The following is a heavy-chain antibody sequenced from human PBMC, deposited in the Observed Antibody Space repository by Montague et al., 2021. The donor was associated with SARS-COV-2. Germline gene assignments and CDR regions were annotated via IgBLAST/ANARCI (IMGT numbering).Heavy chain of an antibody. V-gene: IGHV3-48*03. CDR2: ISSSGSTI. Sequence: LRLSCAASGFTFSSYEMNWVRQAPGKGLEWVSYISSSGSTIYYADSVKGRFTISRDNAKSSLYLQMNSLRAEDTAVYYCAATSGDIVVVVAAYYGMDVWGQGTTVTVSS. J-gene: IGHJ6*02. CDR1: GFTFSSYE. CDR3: AATSGDIVVVVAAYYGMDV. D-gene: IGHD2-15*01.